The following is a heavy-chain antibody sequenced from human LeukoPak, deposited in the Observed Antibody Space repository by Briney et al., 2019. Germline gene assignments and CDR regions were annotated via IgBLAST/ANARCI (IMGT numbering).Heavy chain of an antibody. J-gene: IGHJ4*02. Sequence: GGSLRLSCATSGFTLSSYEMNWVRLAPGKGLEWISYISRTGNSIYYADSVKGRFTISRDSAKNSLYLQMNSLRAEDTAVYYCARGPYSSNWYVDYWGQGTLVTVAS. V-gene: IGHV3-48*03. CDR3: ARGPYSSNWYVDY. D-gene: IGHD6-13*01. CDR2: ISRTGNSI. CDR1: GFTLSSYE.